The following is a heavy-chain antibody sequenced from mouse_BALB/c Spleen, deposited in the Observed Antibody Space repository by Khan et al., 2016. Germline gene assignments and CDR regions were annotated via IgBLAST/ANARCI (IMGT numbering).Heavy chain of an antibody. Sequence: QVQLQQSGAELARPGASVKLSCKASGYTFTTYWMQWVKQRPGQGLEWIGAIYPGDGDTRYTQKFKGKATLTADKSSSTAYMLLSSLASEDSAVYYCARGNSYYDYDYWGQGTTLTVSS. CDR3: ARGNSYYDYDY. V-gene: IGHV1-87*01. CDR1: GYTFTTYW. D-gene: IGHD2-4*01. CDR2: IYPGDGDT. J-gene: IGHJ2*01.